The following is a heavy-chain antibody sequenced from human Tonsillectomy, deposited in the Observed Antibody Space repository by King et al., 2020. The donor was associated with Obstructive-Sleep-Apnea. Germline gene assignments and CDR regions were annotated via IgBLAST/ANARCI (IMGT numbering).Heavy chain of an antibody. Sequence: MQLQESGSGLVKSSQTLSLTCAVSGGSISSGGYSWSWIRQPPGKGLEWIGYIFHSGSTYYNPSLKNRVTISRDRSKNQFSLKLSSVTAADTAVYYCARAGFLTGYVSDRPEFDAFDIWGQGTMVTVSS. D-gene: IGHD3-9*01. CDR3: ARAGFLTGYVSDRPEFDAFDI. CDR1: GGSISSGGYS. V-gene: IGHV4-30-2*01. J-gene: IGHJ3*02. CDR2: IFHSGST.